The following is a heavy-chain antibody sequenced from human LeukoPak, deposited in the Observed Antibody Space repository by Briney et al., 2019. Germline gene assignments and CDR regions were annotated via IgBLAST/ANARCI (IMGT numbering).Heavy chain of an antibody. CDR1: GVTFDDYA. J-gene: IGHJ3*02. CDR3: AKGYCSSTRCAFDI. CDR2: ISWNSGSI. Sequence: PGGSLRLSCAVSGVTFDDYAMHWVRQAPGKGLEWVSGISWNSGSIVYADSVKGRFTISRDNAKNSLYLQMNSLGAEDMALYYCAKGYCSSTRCAFDIWGQGTMVTVSS. D-gene: IGHD2-2*01. V-gene: IGHV3-9*03.